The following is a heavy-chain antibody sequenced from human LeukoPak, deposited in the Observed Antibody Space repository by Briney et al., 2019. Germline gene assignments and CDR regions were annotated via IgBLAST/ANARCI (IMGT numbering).Heavy chain of an antibody. J-gene: IGHJ6*03. CDR3: ARLSCYYYYYMDV. CDR2: IYPGDSDT. Sequence: GESLKISCKGSGYSFTSYWIGWVRQMPGKGLEWMGIIYPGDSDTRYSPSFQGQVTISADKSISTAYLQWSSLKASDTAMYYRARLSCYYYYYMDVWGKGTTVTVSS. V-gene: IGHV5-51*01. CDR1: GYSFTSYW.